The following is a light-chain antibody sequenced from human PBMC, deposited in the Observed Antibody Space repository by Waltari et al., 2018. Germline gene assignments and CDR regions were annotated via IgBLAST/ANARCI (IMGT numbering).Light chain of an antibody. Sequence: DSQMAQSPSSLSASVGDRGTITCRASQSIKSYLNWYQQKPGKAPNLLLYAASTLQSGVPSRFSGSGSGTHFTLTIRNLHPEDFASYFCQQSYNFPYTFGQGTKLEI. J-gene: IGKJ2*01. V-gene: IGKV1-39*01. CDR3: QQSYNFPYT. CDR2: AAS. CDR1: QSIKSY.